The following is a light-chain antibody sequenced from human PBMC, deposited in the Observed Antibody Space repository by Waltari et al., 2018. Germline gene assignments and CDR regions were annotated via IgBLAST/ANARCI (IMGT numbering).Light chain of an antibody. Sequence: QSALTQPASVSGSPGQSITISCTGTSSAVGGYNYLSWYQQHPCKAPKLLISGVSNRPSGVSARFSGSKSGNTASLTVSGLQAEDEAYYYCGSYTLINTLVVFGGGTKVTVL. CDR2: GVS. CDR1: SSAVGGYNY. V-gene: IGLV2-14*01. CDR3: GSYTLINTLVV. J-gene: IGLJ3*02.